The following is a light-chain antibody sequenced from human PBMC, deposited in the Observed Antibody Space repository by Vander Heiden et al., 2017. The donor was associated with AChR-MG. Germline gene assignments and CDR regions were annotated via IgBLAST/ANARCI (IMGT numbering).Light chain of an antibody. CDR3: QHLNTFPLT. CDR2: AAS. Sequence: IQLTQSASSLSASVGDRVTITCRASQGISSYLAWYQQKPGQAPKLLIYAASTLQSGVPSRFSGSGSGTDFTLTISSLQPEDFATYYCQHLNTFPLTFGGGTKVEIK. J-gene: IGKJ4*01. V-gene: IGKV1-9*01. CDR1: QGISSY.